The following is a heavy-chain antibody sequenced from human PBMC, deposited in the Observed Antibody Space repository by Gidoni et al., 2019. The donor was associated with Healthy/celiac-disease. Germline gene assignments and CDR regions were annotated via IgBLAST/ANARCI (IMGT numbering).Heavy chain of an antibody. D-gene: IGHD4-17*01. J-gene: IGHJ3*02. CDR1: GVSFSGYY. V-gene: IGHV4-34*01. Sequence: QVQLQQWGAGLLKPSETLSLTCAVYGVSFSGYYWCWIRQPPGKGLEWIGEITHSGSPNYNPSLKSRVTISVDTSKNQFSLKLSSVTAADTAVYYCARGRLRLRWKGGVYAFDIWGQGTMVTVSS. CDR3: ARGRLRLRWKGGVYAFDI. CDR2: ITHSGSP.